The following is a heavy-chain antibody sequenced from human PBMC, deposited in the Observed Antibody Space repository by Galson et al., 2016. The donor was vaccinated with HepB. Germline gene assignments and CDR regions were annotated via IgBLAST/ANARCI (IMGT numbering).Heavy chain of an antibody. Sequence: SCAASGFTLSHYGINWVRQAPGQGLEWMGWISAYNGNTNFAQKFQGRVTMTTDTSTSTAYMELGSLTSDDTAVYYCARLDTSSWFDYGSESYYFDYWGQGTLVTVSS. CDR3: ARLDTSSWFDYGSESYYFDY. CDR1: GFTLSHYG. V-gene: IGHV1-18*01. D-gene: IGHD6-13*01. CDR2: ISAYNGNT. J-gene: IGHJ4*02.